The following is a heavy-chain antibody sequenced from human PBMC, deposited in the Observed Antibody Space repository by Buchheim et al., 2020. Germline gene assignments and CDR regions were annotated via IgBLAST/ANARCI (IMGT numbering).Heavy chain of an antibody. V-gene: IGHV1-69*04. CDR2: IIPILGIA. J-gene: IGHJ4*02. D-gene: IGHD3-22*01. CDR1: GGTFSSYA. CDR3: AREATVYYDSSGRPYYFDY. Sequence: QVQLVQSGAEVKKPGSSVKVSCKASGGTFSSYAISWVRQAPGQGLEWMGRIIPILGIANYAQKFQGRVTITADKSTSTAYMELSSLRSGDTAVYYCAREATVYYDSSGRPYYFDYWGRGTL.